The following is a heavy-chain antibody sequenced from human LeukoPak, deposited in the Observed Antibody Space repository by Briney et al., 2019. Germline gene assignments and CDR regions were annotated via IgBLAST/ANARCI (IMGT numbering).Heavy chain of an antibody. CDR2: TYYRSKWYD. V-gene: IGHV6-1*01. J-gene: IGHJ5*02. CDR1: GDSVSNTNAA. Sequence: SQTLSLTCAISGDSVSNTNAAWNWIRQSPSRGLEWLGRTYYRSKWYDDSALSVKSRITITPDTSKNQVSLQLNSVTPEDTAIYYCTRGGRGETVALFETWGQGTLVTVSS. CDR3: TRGGRGETVALFET. D-gene: IGHD6-19*01.